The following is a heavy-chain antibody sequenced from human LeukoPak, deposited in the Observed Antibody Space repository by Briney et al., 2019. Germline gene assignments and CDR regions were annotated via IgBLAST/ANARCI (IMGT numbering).Heavy chain of an antibody. CDR1: GGTFSSYA. J-gene: IGHJ4*02. Sequence: SVKVSCKASGGTFSSYAISWVRQAPGQGLEWMGGIIPIFGTANYAQKFQGRVTITADESTSTAYKELSSLRSEDTAVYYCAREEGAVGATIPYFDYWGQGTLVTVSS. CDR2: IIPIFGTA. CDR3: AREEGAVGATIPYFDY. V-gene: IGHV1-69*13. D-gene: IGHD1-26*01.